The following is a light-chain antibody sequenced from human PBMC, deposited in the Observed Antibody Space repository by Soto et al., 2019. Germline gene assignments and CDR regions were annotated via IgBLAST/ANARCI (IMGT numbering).Light chain of an antibody. CDR3: QSYDSGLFGLI. CDR1: NSNIGAGYD. CDR2: GNS. Sequence: QSVLTQPPSVSGAPGQRVTIACTGSNSNIGAGYDVHWYRHFPGAAPKLPLSGNSHRPSGVPDRFSGSKSGTPASLAITGLQAEDEADYYCQSYDSGLFGLIFGEGTKVTVL. J-gene: IGLJ2*01. V-gene: IGLV1-40*01.